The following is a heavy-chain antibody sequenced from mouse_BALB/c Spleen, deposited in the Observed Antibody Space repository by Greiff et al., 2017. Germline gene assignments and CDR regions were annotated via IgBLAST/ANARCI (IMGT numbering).Heavy chain of an antibody. V-gene: IGHV5-9-3*01. J-gene: IGHJ4*01. Sequence: EVQGVESGGGLVKPGGSLKLSCAASGFTFSSYAMSWVRQTPEKRLEWVATISSGGSYTYYPDSVKGRFTISRDNAKNTLYLQMSSLRSEDTAMYYCARHLPYAMDYWGQGTSVTVSS. CDR1: GFTFSSYA. CDR2: ISSGGSYT. CDR3: ARHLPYAMDY. D-gene: IGHD6-1*01.